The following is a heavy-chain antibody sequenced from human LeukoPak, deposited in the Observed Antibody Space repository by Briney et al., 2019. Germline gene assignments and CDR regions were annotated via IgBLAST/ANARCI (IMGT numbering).Heavy chain of an antibody. Sequence: SETLSLTCSVSGDSMSSYYWNWIRQPPGKGLEWIGNIYYRGSTDYNPSLKSRVTISVDTSKNQFSLKLSSVTAADTAVYFCARAASWYSVFDSWGQGTLVTVSS. D-gene: IGHD6-13*01. CDR1: GDSMSSYY. CDR2: IYYRGST. V-gene: IGHV4-59*01. CDR3: ARAASWYSVFDS. J-gene: IGHJ4*02.